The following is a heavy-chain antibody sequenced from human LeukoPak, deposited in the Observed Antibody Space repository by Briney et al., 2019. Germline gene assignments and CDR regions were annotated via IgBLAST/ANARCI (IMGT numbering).Heavy chain of an antibody. CDR3: AKGRLRSFPYYFDY. V-gene: IGHV3-23*01. CDR2: ISGSGGST. Sequence: GGSLRLSCAASGFTLSSYAMSWVGRAPGKGLEWVSAISGSGGSTYYADSVKGRFTISRDNSKNTLYLQMNSLRAEDTAVYYCAKGRLRSFPYYFDYWGQGTLVTVSS. CDR1: GFTLSSYA. J-gene: IGHJ4*02. D-gene: IGHD4-17*01.